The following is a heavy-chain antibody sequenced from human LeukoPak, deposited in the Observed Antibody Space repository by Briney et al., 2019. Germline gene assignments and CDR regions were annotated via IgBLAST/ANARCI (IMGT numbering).Heavy chain of an antibody. CDR1: GGSISSGGYY. D-gene: IGHD2-2*01. CDR2: IYHSGST. Sequence: PSETLSLTCTVSGGSISSGGYYWSWIRQPPGKGLEWIGYIYHSGSTYYNPSLKSRVTISVDRSKNQFSLKLSSVTAADTAVYYCAREQYQLLIDYWGQGTLVTVSS. J-gene: IGHJ4*02. V-gene: IGHV4-30-2*01. CDR3: AREQYQLLIDY.